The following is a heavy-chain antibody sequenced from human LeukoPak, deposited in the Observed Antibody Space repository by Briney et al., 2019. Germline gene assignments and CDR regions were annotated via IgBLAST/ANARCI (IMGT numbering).Heavy chain of an antibody. J-gene: IGHJ3*01. D-gene: IGHD3-3*01. V-gene: IGHV4-61*02. Sequence: SQTLSLTCTVSGASFSSRSYYWNWIRQPAGKGLEWIGRIYATGSASYNPSLKSRVTISVDTSKNQFSLRLSSVTAADTAVYYCARVPAERFLEWFDAFDVWGRRTMVTVSS. CDR2: IYATGSA. CDR1: GASFSSRSYY. CDR3: ARVPAERFLEWFDAFDV.